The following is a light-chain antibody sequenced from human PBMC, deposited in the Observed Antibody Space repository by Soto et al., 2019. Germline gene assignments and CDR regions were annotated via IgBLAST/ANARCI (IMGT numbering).Light chain of an antibody. CDR3: QQYNGYSWT. Sequence: DIQLTQSPSTLPASVGDRVTITCRASQSISNWLAWYHQKPGTAPKLLIYHASTLESGVPSRFSGSGSGTEFTLTISCLQPDDFATYYCQQYNGYSWTFGQGTKVDNK. V-gene: IGKV1-5*01. CDR2: HAS. CDR1: QSISNW. J-gene: IGKJ1*01.